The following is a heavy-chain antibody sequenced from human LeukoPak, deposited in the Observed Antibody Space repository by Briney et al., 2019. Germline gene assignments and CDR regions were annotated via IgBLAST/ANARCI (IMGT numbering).Heavy chain of an antibody. D-gene: IGHD6-19*01. CDR3: ARSEQWLVIHLDY. CDR1: GGTFSSYA. Sequence: ASVKVSCKASGGTFSSYAISWVRQAPGQGLEWKGGIIPIFGTANYAQKFQGRVTITADESTSTAYMELSSLRSEDTAVYYCARSEQWLVIHLDYWGQGTLVTVSS. V-gene: IGHV1-69*13. J-gene: IGHJ4*02. CDR2: IIPIFGTA.